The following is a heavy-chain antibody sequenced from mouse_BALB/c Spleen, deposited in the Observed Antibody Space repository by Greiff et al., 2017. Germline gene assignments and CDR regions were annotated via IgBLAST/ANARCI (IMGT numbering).Heavy chain of an antibody. J-gene: IGHJ2*01. CDR3: VRDKYGNYDY. CDR1: GFSLTSYD. Sequence: QVQLQQSGPGLVAPSQSLSITCTVSGFSLTSYDISWIRQPPGKGLEWLGVIWTGGGTNYNSAFMSRLSISKDNSKSQVFLKMNSLQTDDTAIYYCVRDKYGNYDYWGQGTTLTVSS. D-gene: IGHD2-10*02. V-gene: IGHV2-9-2*01. CDR2: IWTGGGT.